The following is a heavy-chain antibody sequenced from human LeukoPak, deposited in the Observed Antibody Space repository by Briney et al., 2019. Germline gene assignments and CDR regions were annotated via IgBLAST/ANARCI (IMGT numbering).Heavy chain of an antibody. D-gene: IGHD2-21*01. J-gene: IGHJ3*02. CDR2: ISGGGGST. CDR3: AKGLSEGRGVGDLDAFDI. CDR1: GFTFSSYA. V-gene: IGHV3-23*01. Sequence: GGSLRLSCAASGFTFSSYAMSWVRQAPGKGLERVSAISGGGGSTYYADSVKGRFTISRDNSKNTLYLQMNSLRAEDTAVYYCAKGLSEGRGVGDLDAFDIWGQGTMVTVSS.